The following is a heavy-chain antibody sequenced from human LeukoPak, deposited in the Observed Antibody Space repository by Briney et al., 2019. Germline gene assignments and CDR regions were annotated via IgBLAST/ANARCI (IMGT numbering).Heavy chain of an antibody. D-gene: IGHD6-19*01. J-gene: IGHJ4*02. CDR3: ARHSGSGWQPLGY. Sequence: ASVKVSCKASGYTFSNYGISWVRQAPGLGLEWMGWTSYNGNTNYAQKFQDRDTMTTDTSTTTAYMELRSLESDDTAVYYCARHSGSGWQPLGYWGQGTLVTVSS. CDR1: GYTFSNYG. V-gene: IGHV1-18*04. CDR2: TSYNGNT.